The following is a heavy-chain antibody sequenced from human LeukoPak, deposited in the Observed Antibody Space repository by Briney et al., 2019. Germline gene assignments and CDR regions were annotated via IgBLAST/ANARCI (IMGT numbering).Heavy chain of an antibody. CDR3: ARAGELYYYDSSGYYYPSGWFDP. D-gene: IGHD3-22*01. CDR2: IIPIFGTA. Sequence: SVKVSCKASGGTITSYAISWVRQAPGQGLEWMGGIIPIFGTANYAQKFQGRVTITADESTSTAYMELSSLRSEDTAVYYCARAGELYYYDSSGYYYPSGWFDPWGQGTLVTVSS. J-gene: IGHJ5*02. V-gene: IGHV1-69*01. CDR1: GGTITSYA.